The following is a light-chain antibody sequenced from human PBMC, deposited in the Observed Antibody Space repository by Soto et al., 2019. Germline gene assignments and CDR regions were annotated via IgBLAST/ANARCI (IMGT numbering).Light chain of an antibody. CDR2: EVS. CDR1: SSDVGGYNY. J-gene: IGLJ1*01. CDR3: SSYAGSNNFV. Sequence: VLTQPPSASGSPGQSVTISCSGTSSDVGGYNYVSWHQQHPGKAPKLMIYEVSKRPSGVPDRFSGSKSGNTASLIVSGLQAEDEADYYCSSYAGSNNFVFGTGTKVTVL. V-gene: IGLV2-8*01.